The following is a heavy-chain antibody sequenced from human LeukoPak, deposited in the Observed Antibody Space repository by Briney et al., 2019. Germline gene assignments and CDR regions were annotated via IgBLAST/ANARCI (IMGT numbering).Heavy chain of an antibody. CDR3: ARDRGGGNSGYEYWGSFDY. Sequence: ASVKVSCKASGYTFTSYGISWVRQAPGQGLEWMGWISTYNGNTNYAQKFQDRVTMTRDTSISTAYMELSRLRSDDTALYYCARDRGGGNSGYEYWGSFDYWGQGTLVTVSS. J-gene: IGHJ4*02. D-gene: IGHD5-12*01. V-gene: IGHV1-18*01. CDR2: ISTYNGNT. CDR1: GYTFTSYG.